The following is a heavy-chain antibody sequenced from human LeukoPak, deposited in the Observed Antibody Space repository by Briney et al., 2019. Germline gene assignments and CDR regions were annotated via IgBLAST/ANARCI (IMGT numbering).Heavy chain of an antibody. V-gene: IGHV5-51*01. CDR2: IYPGDSDT. J-gene: IGHJ4*02. CDR3: SRHATSISYEHY. Sequence: GESLKISCKGSGYSFTSYWIGWVRQMPWKGLEWMGSIYPGDSDTRYSPSFQGQVTISADKSISTAYLQWSSLKASDTAMYYCSRHATSISYEHYWGQGTLVTVSS. D-gene: IGHD6-13*01. CDR1: GYSFTSYW.